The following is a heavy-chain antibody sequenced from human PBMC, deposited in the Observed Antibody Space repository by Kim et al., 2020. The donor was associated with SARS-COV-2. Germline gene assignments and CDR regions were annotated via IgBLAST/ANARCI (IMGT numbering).Heavy chain of an antibody. J-gene: IGHJ4*02. V-gene: IGHV3-23*01. CDR3: AKDRGSGYRDSPPWCPGY. D-gene: IGHD3-22*01. Sequence: KGRFTISRDNSKNTLYLQMNSLRAEDTAVYYCAKDRGSGYRDSPPWCPGYWGQGTLVTVSS.